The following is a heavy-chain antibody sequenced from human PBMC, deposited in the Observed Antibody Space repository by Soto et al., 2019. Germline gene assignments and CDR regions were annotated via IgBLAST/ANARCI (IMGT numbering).Heavy chain of an antibody. D-gene: IGHD2-15*01. CDR2: ISGSGGST. CDR3: AKVAGHSEVVAATPLDY. Sequence: GGSLRLSCAASGFTFSSYAMSWVRQAPGKGLEWVSAISGSGGSTYYADSVKGRFTISRDNSKNTLYLQMNSLRAEDTAVYYCAKVAGHSEVVAATPLDYWGQGTLVTVSS. CDR1: GFTFSSYA. V-gene: IGHV3-23*01. J-gene: IGHJ4*02.